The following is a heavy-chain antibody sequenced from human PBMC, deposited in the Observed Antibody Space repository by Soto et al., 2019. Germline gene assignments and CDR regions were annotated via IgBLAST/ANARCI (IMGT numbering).Heavy chain of an antibody. J-gene: IGHJ4*02. Sequence: GASVKVSCKASGYTFTSYYMRWVRQAPGQGLESMGIINPSGGSTSYAQRFQGRVTMTRDTSTSTVYMELSSLRSEDTAVYYCAREGGKEPYDYIWGSYRYTSYFDYWGQGTLVTVSS. CDR3: AREGGKEPYDYIWGSYRYTSYFDY. CDR2: INPSGGST. D-gene: IGHD3-16*02. V-gene: IGHV1-46*03. CDR1: GYTFTSYY.